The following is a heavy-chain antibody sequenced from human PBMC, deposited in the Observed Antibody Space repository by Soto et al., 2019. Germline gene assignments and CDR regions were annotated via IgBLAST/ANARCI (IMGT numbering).Heavy chain of an antibody. J-gene: IGHJ4*02. Sequence: QVQLVQSGAEVKKPGASVKVSCKASGYTFITYGVSWVRQAPGQGLDWLGWISTYNGNTRYADRLQGRVTMTTDTTKNTAYMELRNLRSDDTAVYYCARGPTDYYDNSANYFLDYWGQGTLGTVSS. D-gene: IGHD3-22*01. CDR2: ISTYNGNT. CDR1: GYTFITYG. CDR3: ARGPTDYYDNSANYFLDY. V-gene: IGHV1-18*01.